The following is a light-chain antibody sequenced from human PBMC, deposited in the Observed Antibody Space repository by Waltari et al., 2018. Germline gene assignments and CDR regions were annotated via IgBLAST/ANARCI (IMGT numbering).Light chain of an antibody. Sequence: QSVLTQPPSVSALPRHRVTISCSGSRSNIGDTVVQWYQQFSGEAPKLLIYYTNLLSSVISDRFSASKAGTSASLVITGVQSGDEAQYFCAAWDDNLSTWVFGGGTKLAVL. CDR2: YTN. J-gene: IGLJ3*02. CDR3: AAWDDNLSTWV. CDR1: RSNIGDTV. V-gene: IGLV1-36*01.